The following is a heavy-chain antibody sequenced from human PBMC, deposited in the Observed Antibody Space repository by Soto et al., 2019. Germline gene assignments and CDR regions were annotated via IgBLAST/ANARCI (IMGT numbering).Heavy chain of an antibody. CDR1: GGTFSIYA. D-gene: IGHD5-12*01. J-gene: IGHJ4*02. CDR3: ARVNSGYDSVHFDY. V-gene: IGHV1-69*13. CDR2: IIPIFGTA. Sequence: AASVKVSCKASGGTFSIYAISCVLQSPGQGLEWMGGIIPIFGTANYAQKFQGRVTITADESTSTAYMELSSLRSEDTAVYYCARVNSGYDSVHFDYWGQGTLVTVSS.